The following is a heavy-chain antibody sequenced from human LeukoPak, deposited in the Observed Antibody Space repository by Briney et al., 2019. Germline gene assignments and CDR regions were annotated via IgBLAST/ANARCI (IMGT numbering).Heavy chain of an antibody. V-gene: IGHV1-2*02. J-gene: IGHJ4*02. Sequence: ASVRVSCKPSGYTFTGYYLHWVRQTPGQALEWMGWIRPNTGATVYAPNFQDRVTMSRDTSIDTAYMDMSSLRSDDTAVYYCARDRVGSGWPRPYYFEFWGQGTLVTVSS. CDR2: IRPNTGAT. CDR3: ARDRVGSGWPRPYYFEF. D-gene: IGHD6-19*01. CDR1: GYTFTGYY.